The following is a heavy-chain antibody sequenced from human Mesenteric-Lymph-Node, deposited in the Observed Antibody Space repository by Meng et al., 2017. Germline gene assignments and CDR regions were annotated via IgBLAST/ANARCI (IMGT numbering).Heavy chain of an antibody. J-gene: IGHJ4*02. CDR3: AKDWSAWILGY. CDR2: ISGSGGST. Sequence: GESLKISCAASGFTFSSYAMSWVRQAPGKGLEWVSAISGSGGSTYYADSVKGRFTISRDNSKNTLYLQMNSLRAEDTAVYYCAKDWSAWILGYWGQGTLVTVSS. CDR1: GFTFSSYA. V-gene: IGHV3-23*01. D-gene: IGHD2-2*03.